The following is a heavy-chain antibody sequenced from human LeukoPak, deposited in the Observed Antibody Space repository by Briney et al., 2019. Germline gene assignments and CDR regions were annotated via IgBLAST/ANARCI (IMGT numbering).Heavy chain of an antibody. J-gene: IGHJ4*02. V-gene: IGHV1-69*01. CDR3: ARDHVYSGYDPYAPYFDY. Sequence: GASVKVSCKASGGTLSSYAISWVRQAPGQGLEWMGGIIPIFGTANYAQKFQGRVTITADESTSTAYMELSSLRSEDTAVYYCARDHVYSGYDPYAPYFDYWGQGTLVTVSS. D-gene: IGHD5-12*01. CDR1: GGTLSSYA. CDR2: IIPIFGTA.